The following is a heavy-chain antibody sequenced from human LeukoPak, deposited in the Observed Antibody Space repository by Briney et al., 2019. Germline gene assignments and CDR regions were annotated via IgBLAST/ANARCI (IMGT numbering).Heavy chain of an antibody. V-gene: IGHV3-30-3*01. Sequence: GRSLRLSCAASGFTFSSYAMHWVRQAPGKGLEWVAVISYDGSNKYYADSMKGRFTISRDNSKNTLYLQMNSLRAEDTAVYYCARGGERGIDYFDYWGQGTLVTVSS. D-gene: IGHD3-3*01. CDR3: ARGGERGIDYFDY. CDR2: ISYDGSNK. CDR1: GFTFSSYA. J-gene: IGHJ4*02.